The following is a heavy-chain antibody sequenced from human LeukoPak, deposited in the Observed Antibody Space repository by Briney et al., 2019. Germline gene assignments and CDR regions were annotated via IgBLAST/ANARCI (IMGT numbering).Heavy chain of an antibody. CDR1: GFSFSSYA. Sequence: GGSLRLSCAASGFSFSSYAMSWVRQAPGKGLEWVSGMSGSGGSTYYADSVKGRFTISRDNAKNSLYLQMNSLRAEDTAVYYCARDTAMVNDYWGQGTLVTVSS. V-gene: IGHV3-23*01. CDR3: ARDTAMVNDY. J-gene: IGHJ4*02. D-gene: IGHD5-18*01. CDR2: MSGSGGST.